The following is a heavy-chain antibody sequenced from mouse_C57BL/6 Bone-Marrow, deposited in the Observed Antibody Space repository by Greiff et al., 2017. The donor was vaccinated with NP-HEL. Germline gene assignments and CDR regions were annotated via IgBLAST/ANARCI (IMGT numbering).Heavy chain of an antibody. D-gene: IGHD1-1*01. CDR1: GYTFTDYY. CDR2: IYPGSGNT. Sequence: VQLQQSGAELVRPGASVKLSCKASGYTFTDYYINWVKQRPGQGLEWIARIYPGSGNTYYNEKFKGKATLTAEKSSSTAYMQLSSLTSEDSAVYFCASHYYGSAWFAYWGQGTLVTVSA. J-gene: IGHJ3*01. CDR3: ASHYYGSAWFAY. V-gene: IGHV1-76*01.